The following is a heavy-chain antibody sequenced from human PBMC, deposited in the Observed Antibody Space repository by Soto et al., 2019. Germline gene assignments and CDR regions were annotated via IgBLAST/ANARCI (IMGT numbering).Heavy chain of an antibody. Sequence: GGSLRLSCAASGFTFSSYGMHWVRQAPGKGLEWVAVIWYDGSNKYYADSVKGRFTISRDNSKNTLYLQMNSLRAEDTDVYYCARDGYIVLVPAAPPISLYGMDVWGQGTTVTVSS. CDR3: ARDGYIVLVPAAPPISLYGMDV. J-gene: IGHJ6*02. CDR1: GFTFSSYG. CDR2: IWYDGSNK. V-gene: IGHV3-33*08. D-gene: IGHD2-2*01.